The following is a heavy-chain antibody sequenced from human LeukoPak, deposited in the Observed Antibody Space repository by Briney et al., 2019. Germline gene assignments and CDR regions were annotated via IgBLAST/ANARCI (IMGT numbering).Heavy chain of an antibody. CDR1: GYTFTSYD. D-gene: IGHD1-26*01. V-gene: IGHV1-8*01. CDR2: MNPKSGNT. J-gene: IGHJ4*02. Sequence: GASVKVSCKASGYTFTSYDINWVRQATGQGREWMGWMNPKSGNTGYAQKFQGRVTMTRDTSISTAYMELGSLRSEDTAVYYCARVTGSIDYWGQGILVTVSS. CDR3: ARVTGSIDY.